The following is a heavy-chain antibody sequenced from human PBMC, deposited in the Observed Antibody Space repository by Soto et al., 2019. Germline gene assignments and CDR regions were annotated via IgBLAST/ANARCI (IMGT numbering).Heavy chain of an antibody. CDR1: GDSVSSNSAA. Sequence: SQTLSLTCAISGDSVSSNSAAWNWIRQSPSRGLEWLGRTYYRSKWYTDYVESVKSRITINTDTSKNQFSLQLISVTPEDTAVYYCARVSGPFSVRDAFDVWSQGTMVTVSS. J-gene: IGHJ3*01. V-gene: IGHV6-1*01. CDR3: ARVSGPFSVRDAFDV. D-gene: IGHD3-10*01. CDR2: TYYRSKWYT.